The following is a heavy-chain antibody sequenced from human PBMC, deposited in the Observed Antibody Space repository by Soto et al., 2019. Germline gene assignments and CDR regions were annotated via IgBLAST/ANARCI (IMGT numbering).Heavy chain of an antibody. CDR1: GFTFSNAW. Sequence: EVQLVESGGGLVKPGGSLRLSCAASGFTFSNAWMNWVRQAPGKGLEWVGRIKSKTDGGTTDYAAPVKGRFTISRDDSKNTLYLQMNSLKTEDTAVYYCTTGDEDTYDFWSGYYYYGMDVWGQGTTVTVSS. V-gene: IGHV3-15*07. CDR3: TTGDEDTYDFWSGYYYYGMDV. D-gene: IGHD3-3*01. CDR2: IKSKTDGGTT. J-gene: IGHJ6*02.